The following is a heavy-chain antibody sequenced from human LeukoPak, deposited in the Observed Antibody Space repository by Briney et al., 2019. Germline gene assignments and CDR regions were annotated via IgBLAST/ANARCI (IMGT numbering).Heavy chain of an antibody. CDR3: ARGRVTMVRGAPPPGYYYYGMDV. J-gene: IGHJ6*02. CDR2: IYYNGST. Sequence: KPSETLSLTCTVFGGSISSSSYYWGWIRQPPGKGLEWIGSIYYNGSTYYNPSLKSRVTISVDTSKNQFSLKLSSVTAADTAVYYCARGRVTMVRGAPPPGYYYYGMDVWGQGTTVTVSS. CDR1: GGSISSSSYY. D-gene: IGHD3-10*01. V-gene: IGHV4-39*01.